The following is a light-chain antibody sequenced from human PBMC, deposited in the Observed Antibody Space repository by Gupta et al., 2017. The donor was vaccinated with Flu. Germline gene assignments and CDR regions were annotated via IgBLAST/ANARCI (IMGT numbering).Light chain of an antibody. V-gene: IGKV1-39*01. CDR3: LQTYRSSTQT. CDR2: AAA. Sequence: SSLSASVGDRVIITCRASQSISSYLHWYQQKPGKAPKRLIYAAASLQSGVPSRVSGSGSGTDVTLTIISLQPEDFSTYYCLQTYRSSTQTFGGGTRVEIK. CDR1: QSISSY. J-gene: IGKJ4*01.